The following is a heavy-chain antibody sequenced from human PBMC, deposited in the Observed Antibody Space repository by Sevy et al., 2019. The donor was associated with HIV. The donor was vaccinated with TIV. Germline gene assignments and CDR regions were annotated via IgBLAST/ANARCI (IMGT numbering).Heavy chain of an antibody. CDR2: ISPHNGDT. J-gene: IGHJ4*02. CDR1: GYLFTSYR. Sequence: ASVKVSCKASGYLFTSYRITWVRRAPGKRLELVGWISPHNGDTNYAQRVQDRVTMITDTSTTTAYMELRSLTSDDSAVYYCARAYCSGGRCYSLAYWGQGTLVTVSS. V-gene: IGHV1-18*01. D-gene: IGHD2-15*01. CDR3: ARAYCSGGRCYSLAY.